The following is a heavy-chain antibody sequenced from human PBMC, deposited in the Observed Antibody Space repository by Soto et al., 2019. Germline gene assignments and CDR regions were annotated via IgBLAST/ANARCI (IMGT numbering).Heavy chain of an antibody. Sequence: SETLSLTCAVYGGSFSGYYWRWIRQPPGKGLEWIGEINHSGSTNYNPSLKSRVTISVDTSKNQFSLKLSSVTAADTAVYYCASGAMGVVVPAAYHYYYYGMDVWGQGTTVT. CDR1: GGSFSGYY. D-gene: IGHD2-2*01. J-gene: IGHJ6*02. CDR3: ASGAMGVVVPAAYHYYYYGMDV. CDR2: INHSGST. V-gene: IGHV4-34*01.